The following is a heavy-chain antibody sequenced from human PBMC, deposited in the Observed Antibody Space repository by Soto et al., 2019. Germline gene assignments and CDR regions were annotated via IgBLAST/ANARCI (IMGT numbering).Heavy chain of an antibody. Sequence: QVQLVQSGAEVKKPGSSVKVSCKASGGTFSSYAISWVRQAPGQGLEWMGGIIPIFGTANYAQKFQGRVTITADESTSTAYMELSSLRSEDTAVYYCVRGGRSSSKYYYYYGMDVWGQGTTVTVSS. CDR1: GGTFSSYA. V-gene: IGHV1-69*01. CDR2: IIPIFGTA. J-gene: IGHJ6*02. D-gene: IGHD6-13*01. CDR3: VRGGRSSSKYYYYYGMDV.